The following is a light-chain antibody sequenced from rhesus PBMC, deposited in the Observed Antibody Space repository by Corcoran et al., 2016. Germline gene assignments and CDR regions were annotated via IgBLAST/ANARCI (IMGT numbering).Light chain of an antibody. CDR3: QQGYNTPWT. Sequence: DIQMTQSPSSLSASVGDKVTITCRASQGLSIWLAWYQQKPGKPPSLLIFAASTLQSGVPSSFSGSGSGTDYTLTISSLQPEDFATYYCQQGYNTPWTFGQGTKVEIK. CDR1: QGLSIW. V-gene: IGKV1-18*01. CDR2: AAS. J-gene: IGKJ1*01.